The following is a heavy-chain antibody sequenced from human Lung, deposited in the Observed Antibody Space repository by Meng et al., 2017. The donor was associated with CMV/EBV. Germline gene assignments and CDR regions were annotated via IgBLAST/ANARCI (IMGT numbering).Heavy chain of an antibody. CDR2: ISWDGSVT. CDR3: ARDPIKGTPDHCDD. Sequence: GGSLRLXCEVSGFTFSNFPMHWIRQAPGKGLEWVAVISWDGSVTKYADSVRGRFTISRDDSKNTLFLHTNSLRLDDTAVYYCARDPIKGTPDHCDDWGKGTXVNGAS. V-gene: IGHV3-30-3*01. CDR1: GFTFSNFP. D-gene: IGHD3-10*01. J-gene: IGHJ4*02.